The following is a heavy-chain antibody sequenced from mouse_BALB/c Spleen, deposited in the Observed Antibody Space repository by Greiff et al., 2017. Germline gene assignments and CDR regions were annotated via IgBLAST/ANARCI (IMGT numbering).Heavy chain of an antibody. Sequence: EVQRVESGPELVKPGASVKISCKASGYSFTGYYMHWVKQSHVKSLEWIGRINPYNGATSYNQNFKDKASLTVDKSSSPAYMELHSLTSEDSAVYDCARDFDYWGQGTTLTVAS. CDR3: ARDFDY. CDR2: INPYNGAT. J-gene: IGHJ2*01. CDR1: GYSFTGYY. V-gene: IGHV1-31*01.